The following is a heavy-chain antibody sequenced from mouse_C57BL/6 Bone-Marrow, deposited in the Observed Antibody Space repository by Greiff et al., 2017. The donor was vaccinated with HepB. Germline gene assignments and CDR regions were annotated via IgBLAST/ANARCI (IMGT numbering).Heavy chain of an antibody. Sequence: EVQLQQSVAELVRPGASVKLSCTASGFNIKNTYMHWVKQRPEQGLEWIGRIDPANGNTKYAPKFQGKATITADTSSNTAYLQLSSLTSEDTAIYYCARRALDSNYRAWFAYWGQGTLVTVSA. J-gene: IGHJ3*01. CDR3: ARRALDSNYRAWFAY. CDR1: GFNIKNTY. D-gene: IGHD2-5*01. V-gene: IGHV14-3*01. CDR2: IDPANGNT.